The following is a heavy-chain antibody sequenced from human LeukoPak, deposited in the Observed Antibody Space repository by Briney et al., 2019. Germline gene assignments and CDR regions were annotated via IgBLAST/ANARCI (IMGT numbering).Heavy chain of an antibody. D-gene: IGHD2-15*01. Sequence: ASVTVSCTASGYTFTSYAMHWVRQAPGQRLEWMGWINAGNGNTKYSQKFQGGVTITRDTSASTAYMELSSLRSEDTAVYYCARAPVVAATQPFDYWGREPWSPSPQ. V-gene: IGHV1-3*01. CDR1: GYTFTSYA. J-gene: IGHJ4*02. CDR2: INAGNGNT. CDR3: ARAPVVAATQPFDY.